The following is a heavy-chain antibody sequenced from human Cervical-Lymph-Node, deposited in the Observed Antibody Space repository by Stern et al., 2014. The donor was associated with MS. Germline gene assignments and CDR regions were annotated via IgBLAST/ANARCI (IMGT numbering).Heavy chain of an antibody. CDR1: GYTFIEYA. V-gene: IGHV1-18*01. CDR2: IGTNSGNT. J-gene: IGHJ3*02. Sequence: VQLVESGAEVKKPGASVKVSCKASGYTFIEYAISWVRQAPGQGLELMGWIGTNSGNTNYAQKFQGRVTLATDTSSTTVYMELRSLRADDTDMYSCRAGSDAFDIWGQGTMVTVSS. CDR3: RAGSDAFDI. D-gene: IGHD6-13*01.